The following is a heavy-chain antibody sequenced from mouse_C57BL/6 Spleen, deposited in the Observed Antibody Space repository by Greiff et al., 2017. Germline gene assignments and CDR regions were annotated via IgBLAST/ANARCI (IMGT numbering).Heavy chain of an antibody. Sequence: QVQLQQPGAELVKPGASVKLSCKASGYTFTSYWMHWVKQRPGRGLEWIGRIDPNSGGTKYNEKFKSKATLTVDKPSSTAYMQLSSLTSEDSAVYYCARCDTTVVAPYYAMDYWGQGTSVTGSS. D-gene: IGHD1-1*01. CDR3: ARCDTTVVAPYYAMDY. CDR1: GYTFTSYW. V-gene: IGHV1-72*01. CDR2: IDPNSGGT. J-gene: IGHJ4*01.